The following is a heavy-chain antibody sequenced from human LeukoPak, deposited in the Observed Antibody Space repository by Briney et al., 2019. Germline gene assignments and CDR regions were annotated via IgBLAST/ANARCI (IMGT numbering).Heavy chain of an antibody. CDR3: AKKRNAAPYYFDC. Sequence: SETLSLTCTVSGGSISSYYWSWIRQPPGKGLEWIGYIYYSGSTNYNPSLKSRVTISVDTSKNQFSLRLSSVTAADTAVYYCAKKRNAAPYYFDCWGQGTLVTVSS. D-gene: IGHD6-25*01. J-gene: IGHJ4*02. V-gene: IGHV4-59*12. CDR1: GGSISSYY. CDR2: IYYSGST.